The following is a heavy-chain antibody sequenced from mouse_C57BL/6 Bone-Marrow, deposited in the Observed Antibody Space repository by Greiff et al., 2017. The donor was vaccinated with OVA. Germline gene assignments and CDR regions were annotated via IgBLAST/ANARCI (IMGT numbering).Heavy chain of an antibody. D-gene: IGHD1-1*01. CDR1: GYAFTNYL. CDR3: ARRVADYFDY. CDR2: INPGSGGT. Sequence: VKLMESGAELVRPGTSVKVSCKASGYAFTNYLIEWVKQRPGQGLEWIGVINPGSGGTNYNEKFKGKATLTADKSSSTAYMQLSSLTSEDSAVYFCARRVADYFDYWGQGTTLTVSS. V-gene: IGHV1-54*01. J-gene: IGHJ2*01.